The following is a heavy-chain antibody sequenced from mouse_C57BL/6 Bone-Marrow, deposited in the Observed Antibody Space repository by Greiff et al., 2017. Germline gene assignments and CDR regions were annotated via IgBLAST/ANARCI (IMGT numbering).Heavy chain of an antibody. J-gene: IGHJ2*01. V-gene: IGHV1-69*01. D-gene: IGHD4-1*01. Sequence: VQLQQPGAELVMPGASVKLSCKASGYTFTRYWMHWVKKRPGHGLEWIGELDPSDSYTNSNQKFKGKATLSVDTSSSTAYMQLSSLTSEYSAVYYCARNSGTTLFDYWGQGTTLTVSS. CDR3: ARNSGTTLFDY. CDR1: GYTFTRYW. CDR2: LDPSDSYT.